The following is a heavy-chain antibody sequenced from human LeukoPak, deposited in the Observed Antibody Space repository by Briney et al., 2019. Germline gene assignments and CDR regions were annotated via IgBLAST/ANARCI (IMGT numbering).Heavy chain of an antibody. D-gene: IGHD6-13*01. CDR3: ARDTTDGSSWFLFQWYYFNS. J-gene: IGHJ4*02. V-gene: IGHV3-48*03. Sequence: PGGSLRLSCAASGFTFSSYEMNWVRQAPGKGLEWVSYISSSGSTIYYADSVKGRFTISRDNAKNSLYLQMNSLRAEDTAVYYCARDTTDGSSWFLFQWYYFNSWGQGTLVTVSS. CDR1: GFTFSSYE. CDR2: ISSSGSTI.